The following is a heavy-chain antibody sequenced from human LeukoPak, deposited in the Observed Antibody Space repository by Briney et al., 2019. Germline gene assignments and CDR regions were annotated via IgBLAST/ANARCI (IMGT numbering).Heavy chain of an antibody. CDR3: AKVMCSGSYYVFDY. J-gene: IGHJ4*02. D-gene: IGHD3-10*02. CDR2: ISGSGGST. CDR1: GFIFSSYW. V-gene: IGHV3-23*01. Sequence: GGSLRLSCATSGFIFSSYWMCWVRQAPGKGLEWVSAISGSGGSTYYADSVKGRFTISRDNSKNTLYLQMNSLRAEDTAVYYCAKVMCSGSYYVFDYWGQGTLVTVSS.